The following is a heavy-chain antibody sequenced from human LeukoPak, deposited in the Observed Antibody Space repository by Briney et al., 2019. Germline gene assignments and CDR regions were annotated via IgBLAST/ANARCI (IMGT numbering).Heavy chain of an antibody. Sequence: GGSLRLSCAASGFTFSSYSMNWVRQAPGKGLEWVSSISSSSSYIYYADSVKGRFTISRDNAKNSLYLQMNSLRAEDTAVYYCARGSGVYDFWSGYNWFDPWGQGTLVTVSS. CDR3: ARGSGVYDFWSGYNWFDP. J-gene: IGHJ5*02. D-gene: IGHD3-3*01. CDR1: GFTFSSYS. V-gene: IGHV3-21*01. CDR2: ISSSSSYI.